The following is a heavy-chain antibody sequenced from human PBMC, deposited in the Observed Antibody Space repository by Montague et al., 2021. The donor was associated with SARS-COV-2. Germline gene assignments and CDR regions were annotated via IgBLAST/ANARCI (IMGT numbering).Heavy chain of an antibody. D-gene: IGHD2/OR15-2a*01. Sequence: SLRLSCAASGFIFSHYSMNWVRQAPGKGLEWVSSICYASNYIYYADSVRGRFTISRDNGKNSLYLQMNSLRVEDTGLYFCARGFPCNVDFWGQGTVVTVSS. CDR1: GFIFSHYS. V-gene: IGHV3-21*06. J-gene: IGHJ4*02. CDR3: ARGFPCNVDF. CDR2: ICYASNYI.